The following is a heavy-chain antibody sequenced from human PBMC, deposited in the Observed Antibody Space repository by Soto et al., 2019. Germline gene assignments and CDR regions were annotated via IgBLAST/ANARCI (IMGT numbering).Heavy chain of an antibody. J-gene: IGHJ5*01. CDR3: SRSGDSFGFTDS. CDR2: VFYKGNT. CDR1: GGSITGYY. V-gene: IGHV4-59*01. D-gene: IGHD5-18*01. Sequence: QVQLQESGPGLVKPSETLSLTCTVSGGSITGYYWTWIRQPPGKGLAWSGYVFYKGNTNYNPSLKSRVTISVDTSANQISLRLRSVTAADTAVYYCSRSGDSFGFTDSWGQGTLVTVSS.